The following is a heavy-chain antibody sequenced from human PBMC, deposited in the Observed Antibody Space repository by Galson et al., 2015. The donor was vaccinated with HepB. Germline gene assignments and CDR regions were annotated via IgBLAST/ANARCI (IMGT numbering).Heavy chain of an antibody. CDR1: GFTFSSYW. J-gene: IGHJ6*02. D-gene: IGHD3-9*01. Sequence: SLRLSCAASGFTFSSYWMSWVRQAPGKGLEWVANIKQDGSEKYYVDSVKGRFTISRDNAKNSLYLQMNSLRAEDTAVYYCARDPAHYDILTGRLDGMDVWGQGTTVTVSS. CDR2: IKQDGSEK. V-gene: IGHV3-7*03. CDR3: ARDPAHYDILTGRLDGMDV.